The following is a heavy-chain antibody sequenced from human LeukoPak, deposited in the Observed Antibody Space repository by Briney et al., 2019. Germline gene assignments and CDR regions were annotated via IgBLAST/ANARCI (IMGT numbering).Heavy chain of an antibody. V-gene: IGHV3-66*01. Sequence: GGSLRLSCAASGFTISGFYMTWARQAPGKGLEWVSVINSGGGTYYADSVRGRFTISRDNSKNTLSLQMNSLRAEDTAVYYCAREIYDSYDYWGQGTLVTVSS. CDR3: AREIYDSYDY. CDR1: GFTISGFY. CDR2: INSGGGT. J-gene: IGHJ4*02. D-gene: IGHD3-10*01.